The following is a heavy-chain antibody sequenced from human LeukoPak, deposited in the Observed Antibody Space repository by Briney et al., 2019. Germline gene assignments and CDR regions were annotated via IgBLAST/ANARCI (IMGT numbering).Heavy chain of an antibody. CDR1: GDSVSSNSAA. D-gene: IGHD3-22*01. CDR2: TYYRSKWYN. J-gene: IGHJ4*02. Sequence: SQTLSLTCAISGDSVSSNSAAWNWIRQSPSRGLEWLGRTYYRSKWYNDYAVSVKSRITINPDTSKNQFSLQLNSVTPEDTAVYYSAGAFITHDNFDYWGQGTLVTVSS. CDR3: AGAFITHDNFDY. V-gene: IGHV6-1*01.